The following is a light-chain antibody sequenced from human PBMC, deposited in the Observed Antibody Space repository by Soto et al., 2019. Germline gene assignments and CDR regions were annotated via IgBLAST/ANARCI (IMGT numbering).Light chain of an antibody. CDR2: GAS. Sequence: EIVMTQSPATLSVSPGERATLSCRASQSVSSNLAWYQQKPGQAPRLLIYGASTRATGIPARFSGSGSGTEFTLPISSLQSEDFAVYYCQQHNNWPRLTFGGGTKVEIK. CDR1: QSVSSN. J-gene: IGKJ4*01. CDR3: QQHNNWPRLT. V-gene: IGKV3-15*01.